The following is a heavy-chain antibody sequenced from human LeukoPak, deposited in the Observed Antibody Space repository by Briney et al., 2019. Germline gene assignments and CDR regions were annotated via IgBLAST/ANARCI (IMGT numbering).Heavy chain of an antibody. Sequence: GGSLRLSCAASGFTFSSYAMSWVRQAPGKGLEWVSAISGSGGSTYYADSVKGRFTISRDNAKNSLYLQMNSLRAEDTAVYYCARDYYDSSGSYGMDVWGQGTTVTVSS. J-gene: IGHJ6*02. V-gene: IGHV3-23*01. CDR1: GFTFSSYA. CDR2: ISGSGGST. CDR3: ARDYYDSSGSYGMDV. D-gene: IGHD3-22*01.